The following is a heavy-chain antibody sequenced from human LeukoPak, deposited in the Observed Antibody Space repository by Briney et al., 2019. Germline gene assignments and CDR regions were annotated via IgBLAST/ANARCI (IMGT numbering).Heavy chain of an antibody. V-gene: IGHV3-30-3*01. CDR2: ISYDGSNK. CDR3: ARDLRWPDAFDI. D-gene: IGHD4-23*01. J-gene: IGHJ3*02. CDR1: GFTFSSYA. Sequence: AGGSLRLSCAASGFTFSSYAMHWVRQAPGKGLEWVAVISYDGSNKYYADSVKGRFTISRDNSKNTLYLQMNSLRAEDTAVYYCARDLRWPDAFDIWGQGTMVTVSS.